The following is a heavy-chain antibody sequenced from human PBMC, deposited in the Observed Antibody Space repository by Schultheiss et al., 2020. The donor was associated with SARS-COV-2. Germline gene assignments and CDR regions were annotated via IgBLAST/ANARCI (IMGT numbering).Heavy chain of an antibody. Sequence: GESLKISCAASGFTFSSYAMSWVRQAPGKGLEWVSAISGSGGSTYYADSVKGRFTISRDNSKNTLYLQMNSLRAEDTAVYYCAKGRETEYYYDSSGYYWENYFDYWGQGTLVTVSS. CDR1: GFTFSSYA. CDR2: ISGSGGST. CDR3: AKGRETEYYYDSSGYYWENYFDY. V-gene: IGHV3-23*01. J-gene: IGHJ4*02. D-gene: IGHD3-22*01.